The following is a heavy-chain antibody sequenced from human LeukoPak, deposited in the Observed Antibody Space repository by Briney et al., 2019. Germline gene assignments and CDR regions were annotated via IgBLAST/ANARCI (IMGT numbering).Heavy chain of an antibody. D-gene: IGHD3-10*01. Sequence: GGSLRLSCEASGFNFSTNGMHWVRRAPGKGLEWVALIWFDGSNKHYADSVKGRFTVSRDNSKNTMYLQMNSLRAEDTAVYYCARVVSYYGSAYRLLDLWGRGTLVTVSS. CDR3: ARVVSYYGSAYRLLDL. CDR1: GFNFSTNG. V-gene: IGHV3-33*01. CDR2: IWFDGSNK. J-gene: IGHJ2*01.